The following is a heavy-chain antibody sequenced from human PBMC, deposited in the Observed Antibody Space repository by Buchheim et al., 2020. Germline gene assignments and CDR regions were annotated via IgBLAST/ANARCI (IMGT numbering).Heavy chain of an antibody. J-gene: IGHJ6*02. CDR3: AADTRRYGSGSYYDGDYGMDV. V-gene: IGHV1-58*01. CDR1: GFTFTSSA. D-gene: IGHD3-10*01. CDR2: IVVGSGNT. Sequence: QMQLVQSGPEVKKPGTSVKVSCKASGFTFTSSAVQWVRQARGRRLEWIGWIVVGSGNTNYAQKFQERVTITRDMSTSTAYMELSSLRSEDTAVYYCAADTRRYGSGSYYDGDYGMDVWGQGTT.